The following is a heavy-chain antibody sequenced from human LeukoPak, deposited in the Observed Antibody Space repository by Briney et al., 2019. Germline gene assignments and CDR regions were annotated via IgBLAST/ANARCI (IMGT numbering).Heavy chain of an antibody. V-gene: IGHV3-48*01. CDR1: GFTFSSYH. CDR3: ARDLYSSGWSGPIDY. D-gene: IGHD6-19*01. CDR2: ISSSSSTI. J-gene: IGHJ4*02. Sequence: GGSLRLSCVGSGFTFSSYHMNWVRQAPGKGLEWVSYISSSSSTIYYADSVKGRFTISRDNSKNTLYLQMNSLRAEDTAVYYCARDLYSSGWSGPIDYWGQGTLVTVSS.